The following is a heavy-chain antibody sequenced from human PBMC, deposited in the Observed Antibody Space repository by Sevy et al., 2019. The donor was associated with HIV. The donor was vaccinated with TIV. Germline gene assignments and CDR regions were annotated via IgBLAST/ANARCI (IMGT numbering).Heavy chain of an antibody. V-gene: IGHV3-11*01. D-gene: IGHD3-22*01. J-gene: IGHJ6*02. CDR1: GFTFRDYY. Sequence: GGSLRLSCAASGFTFRDYYMSWIRQAPGRGLEWLAYISDRSTTIYYADSVKGRFTISRDNAKNSLFLQMKSLRAEDTAVYYCARTMTQDYYYGMDVWGQGTTVTVSS. CDR3: ARTMTQDYYYGMDV. CDR2: ISDRSTTI.